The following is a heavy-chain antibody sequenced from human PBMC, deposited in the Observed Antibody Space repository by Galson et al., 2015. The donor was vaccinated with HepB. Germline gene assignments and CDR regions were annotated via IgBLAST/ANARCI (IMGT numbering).Heavy chain of an antibody. V-gene: IGHV4-28*01. CDR1: GYSISSSNW. D-gene: IGHD4-23*01. Sequence: SETLSLTCAVSGYSISSSNWWGWIRQPPGKGLEWIGYIYYSGSTYYNPSLKSRVTMSVDTSKNQFSLKLSSVTAVDTAVYYCARIMTTVGTLLRETRQREFAFDIWGQGTMVTVSS. CDR3: ARIMTTVGTLLRETRQREFAFDI. J-gene: IGHJ3*02. CDR2: IYYSGST.